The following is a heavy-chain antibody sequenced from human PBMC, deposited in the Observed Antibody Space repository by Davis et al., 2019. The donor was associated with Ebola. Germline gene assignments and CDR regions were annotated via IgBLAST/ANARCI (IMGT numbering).Heavy chain of an antibody. CDR2: LSDSGFET. J-gene: IGHJ4*02. Sequence: PGGSLRLSCAASGFAFGNYAMSWVRQAPGKGPEWVSSLSDSGFETYYLDSVKGRFTISRDNAKSSLFLQMNSLTAEDTAVYYCTRIRAADYTNYLFDFWGQGTLVTVSS. CDR3: TRIRAADYTNYLFDF. D-gene: IGHD4-11*01. CDR1: GFAFGNYA. V-gene: IGHV3-23*01.